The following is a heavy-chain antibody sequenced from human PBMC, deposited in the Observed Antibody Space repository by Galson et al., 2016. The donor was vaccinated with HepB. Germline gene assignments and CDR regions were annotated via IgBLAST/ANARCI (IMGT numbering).Heavy chain of an antibody. D-gene: IGHD1-26*01. CDR3: ARDYAGSETSAFYLDF. J-gene: IGHJ4*02. CDR1: GYDFTTYG. V-gene: IGHV1-18*01. Sequence: SVKVSCKASGYDFTTYGISWVRQAPGRGLEWMGWISAYNGDTKYAQNFQGRVTMTTDTPTNTAYMELRSLRSDDDTAVYYCARDYAGSETSAFYLDFWGQGTLLTVSS. CDR2: ISAYNGDT.